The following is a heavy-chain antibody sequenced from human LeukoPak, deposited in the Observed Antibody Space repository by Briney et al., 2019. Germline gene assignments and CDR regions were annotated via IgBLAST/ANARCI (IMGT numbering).Heavy chain of an antibody. Sequence: PSETLSLTCTVSGGSISSYYWGWIRQPPGKGLEWIGSIYYSGSTYYNPSLKSRVTISVDTSKNQFSLKLSSVTAADTAVYYCARMRPTLGQVATNLYFDYWGQGTLVTVSS. CDR2: IYYSGST. CDR1: GGSISSYY. J-gene: IGHJ4*02. CDR3: ARMRPTLGQVATNLYFDY. V-gene: IGHV4-39*07. D-gene: IGHD5-12*01.